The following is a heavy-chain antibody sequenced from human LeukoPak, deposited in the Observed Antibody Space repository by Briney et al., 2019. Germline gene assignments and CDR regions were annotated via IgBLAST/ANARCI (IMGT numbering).Heavy chain of an antibody. CDR3: ARGLSMIVVVVHDWYFDL. CDR2: IYYSRST. D-gene: IGHD3-22*01. V-gene: IGHV4-39*01. CDR1: GGSISSSSYY. J-gene: IGHJ2*01. Sequence: SETLSLTCTDSGGSISSSSYYWGWIRQPPGKGLEWIVNIYYSRSTHYSPSLKSRVTISVDTSKNQFSLKLSSVTAADTAVYYCARGLSMIVVVVHDWYFDLWGRGTLVTVSS.